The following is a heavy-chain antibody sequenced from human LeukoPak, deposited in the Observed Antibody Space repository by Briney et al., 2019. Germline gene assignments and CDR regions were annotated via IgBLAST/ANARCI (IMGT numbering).Heavy chain of an antibody. CDR1: GDSVSSNSAA. CDR2: TYYRSKWST. J-gene: IGHJ4*02. V-gene: IGHV6-1*01. CDR3: ARSTGPIDY. Sequence: SQTLSLTYAISGDSVSSNSAAWNWIRQSPSRGLEWLGRTYYRSKWSTYYAVSVKSRISINRDTSKNQISLQLSSVTPEDTAVYYCARSTGPIDYWGQGTLVTVSS. D-gene: IGHD1-1*01.